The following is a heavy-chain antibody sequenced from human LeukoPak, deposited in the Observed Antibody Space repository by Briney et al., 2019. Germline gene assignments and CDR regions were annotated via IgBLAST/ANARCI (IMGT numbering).Heavy chain of an antibody. CDR3: ARSGIVGAISAFDI. CDR1: GFTFSSYS. J-gene: IGHJ3*02. D-gene: IGHD1-26*01. CDR2: IGSSVSTR. Sequence: GGSLRLSCAVSGFTFSSYSMNWVRRAPGKGLEWVSYIGSSVSTRYYADSVKGRFTISRDNGKHSLYLQMNSLRAEDTAVYYCARSGIVGAISAFDIWGQGTMVTVSS. V-gene: IGHV3-48*01.